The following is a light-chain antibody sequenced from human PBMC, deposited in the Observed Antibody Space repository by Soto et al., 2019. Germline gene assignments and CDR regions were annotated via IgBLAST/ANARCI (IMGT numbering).Light chain of an antibody. J-gene: IGLJ1*01. Sequence: QSVLTQPPSASGTPGQRVTNSCSGSISNIGSNYVYWYQQLPGTAPKLLIYSNNQRPSGVPDRFSGSKSGTSASLAISGLRSEDEADYYCAAWDDSLSGYVFGTGTKLAVL. CDR2: SNN. CDR1: ISNIGSNY. V-gene: IGLV1-47*02. CDR3: AAWDDSLSGYV.